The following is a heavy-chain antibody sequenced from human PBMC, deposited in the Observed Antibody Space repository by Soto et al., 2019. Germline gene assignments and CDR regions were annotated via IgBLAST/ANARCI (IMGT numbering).Heavy chain of an antibody. Sequence: GGSLRLSCAASGFTFSTYAMAWVRQAPGKGLEWVSGVSASGLNTDYADPVKGRFYISRDNSKNTLYLQMNSLRAEDTAVYYCARGHESMMVTAPDYWGQGTLVTVSS. CDR1: GFTFSTYA. CDR2: VSASGLNT. D-gene: IGHD2-21*02. CDR3: ARGHESMMVTAPDY. V-gene: IGHV3-23*01. J-gene: IGHJ4*02.